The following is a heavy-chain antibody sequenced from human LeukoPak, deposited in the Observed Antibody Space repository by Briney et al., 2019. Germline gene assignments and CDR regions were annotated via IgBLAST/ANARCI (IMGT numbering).Heavy chain of an antibody. V-gene: IGHV3-7*01. CDR2: IKQDGSEK. D-gene: IGHD3-22*01. CDR1: GFTFSSYW. Sequence: PGGSLRLSCAASGFTFSSYWMSWVRQAPGKGLEWVANIKQDGSEKYYVDSVKGRFTISRDNAKNSLYLQMNSLRAEDTAVYYCARDPPDYDSSGYYYWGQGPLVTVSS. CDR3: ARDPPDYDSSGYYY. J-gene: IGHJ4*02.